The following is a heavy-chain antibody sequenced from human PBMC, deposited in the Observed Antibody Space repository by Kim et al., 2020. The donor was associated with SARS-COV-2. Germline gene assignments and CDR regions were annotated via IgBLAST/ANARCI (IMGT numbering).Heavy chain of an antibody. Sequence: NYNPSLKSRVTISVDTSKNQFSLKLSSVTAADTAVYYCASRRGSSGFDDYWGQGTLVTVSS. V-gene: IGHV4-34*01. D-gene: IGHD3-22*01. CDR3: ASRRGSSGFDDY. J-gene: IGHJ4*02.